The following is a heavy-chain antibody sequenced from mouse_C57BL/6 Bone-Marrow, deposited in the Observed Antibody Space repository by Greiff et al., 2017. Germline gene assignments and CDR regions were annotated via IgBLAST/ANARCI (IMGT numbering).Heavy chain of an antibody. Sequence: VQLQQPGAELVRPGASVKLSCTASGFNIKDDYMHWVKQRPEQGLEWIGWIDPENGYTEYASKFQGKATLTEDTSSTTTYLQLSSLTSEDAAVYYCTATWGVDYWGQGTTLTVSS. CDR2: IDPENGYT. V-gene: IGHV14-4*01. J-gene: IGHJ2*01. D-gene: IGHD4-1*01. CDR3: TATWGVDY. CDR1: GFNIKDDY.